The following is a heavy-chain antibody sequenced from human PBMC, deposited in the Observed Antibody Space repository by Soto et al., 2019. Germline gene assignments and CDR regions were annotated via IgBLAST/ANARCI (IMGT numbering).Heavy chain of an antibody. J-gene: IGHJ5*02. D-gene: IGHD3-22*01. CDR1: GGSITSGAYY. Sequence: TLSLTCAVSGGSITSGAYYWTWIRQHPGKGLEWIPYIHYSGRTYYNPSLKSRVTTSLHTSNNQFSLKLSSVTAAETAVYYCARYYFDSSGYSNWFDPWGQGTLVT. CDR3: ARYYFDSSGYSNWFDP. CDR2: IHYSGRT. V-gene: IGHV4-31*11.